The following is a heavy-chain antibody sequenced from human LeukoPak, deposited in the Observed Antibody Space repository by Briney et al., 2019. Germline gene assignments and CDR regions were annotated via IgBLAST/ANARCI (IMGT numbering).Heavy chain of an antibody. CDR1: GFVFTTAW. V-gene: IGHV3-15*01. D-gene: IGHD5-12*01. Sequence: GGSLRLSCAASGFVFTTAWMSWVRQAPGKGLEWVGRIKTKSDGGAIEYAAPVKGRFTISRDDSRNTLSLQMNSLKTEDTAVYYCTTNSGYAFESWGQGILVTVSS. CDR3: TTNSGYAFES. CDR2: IKTKSDGGAI. J-gene: IGHJ4*02.